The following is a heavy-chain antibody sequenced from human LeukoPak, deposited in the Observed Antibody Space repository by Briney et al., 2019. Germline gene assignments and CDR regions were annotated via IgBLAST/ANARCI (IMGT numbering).Heavy chain of an antibody. Sequence: SETLSLTCTVSGGSISSATYYWGWVRQPPGKGLEWIGSIYYNGATYYHPSLKSRVTMAVDTSKKQFSLRLSSVTAADTAVYYCARPAYSGYFDHWGQGTLVTVSS. D-gene: IGHD3-22*01. J-gene: IGHJ4*02. CDR1: GGSISSATYY. V-gene: IGHV4-39*01. CDR3: ARPAYSGYFDH. CDR2: IYYNGAT.